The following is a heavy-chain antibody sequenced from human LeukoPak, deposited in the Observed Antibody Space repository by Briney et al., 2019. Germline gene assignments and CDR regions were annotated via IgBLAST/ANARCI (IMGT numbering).Heavy chain of an antibody. J-gene: IGHJ4*02. CDR3: ARDRPTSFDY. CDR2: ISGGSRNI. CDR1: GFTLNSYS. Sequence: GGSLRLSCTASGFTLNSYSMNWVRRAPGKGLEWVASISGGSRNIDYADSVKGRFTISRDNAKSSLYLQMNSLRDEDTAVHYCARDRPTSFDYWGQGTLVTVSS. V-gene: IGHV3-21*01.